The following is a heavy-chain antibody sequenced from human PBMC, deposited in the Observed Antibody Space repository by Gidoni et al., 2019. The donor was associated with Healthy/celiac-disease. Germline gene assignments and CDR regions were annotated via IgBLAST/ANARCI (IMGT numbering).Heavy chain of an antibody. Sequence: EVQLVESGGGLVKPGGSLRLSCAASGFTFSSYSMNWVRQAPGKGLEWVSSISSSSSYIYYADSVKGRFTISRDNAKNSLYLQMNSLRAEDTAVYYCARDGGGAVVAAGYDAFDIWGQGTMVTVSS. CDR3: ARDGGGAVVAAGYDAFDI. CDR2: ISSSSSYI. CDR1: GFTFSSYS. D-gene: IGHD2-15*01. J-gene: IGHJ3*02. V-gene: IGHV3-21*01.